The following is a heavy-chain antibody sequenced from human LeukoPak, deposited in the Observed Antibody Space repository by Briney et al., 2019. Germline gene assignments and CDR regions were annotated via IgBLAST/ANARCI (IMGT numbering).Heavy chain of an antibody. Sequence: GGSLRLSCAASGFTFSSYAMHWVRQAPGKGLEYVSAISSNGDSTYYANSVKGGFTISRDNAKNTLYLQMNSLRAEDTAVYYCAKAAMVLAAAGRAVDYWGQGTLVTVSS. D-gene: IGHD6-13*01. CDR1: GFTFSSYA. J-gene: IGHJ4*02. V-gene: IGHV3-64*01. CDR3: AKAAMVLAAAGRAVDY. CDR2: ISSNGDST.